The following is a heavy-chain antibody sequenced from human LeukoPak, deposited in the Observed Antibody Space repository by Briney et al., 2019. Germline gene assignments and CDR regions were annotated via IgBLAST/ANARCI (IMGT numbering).Heavy chain of an antibody. Sequence: ASVKVSCRASGYTFTSYGISWVRQAPGQGLEWMGWISAYNGNTNYAQKLQGRVTMTTDTSTSTAYMELRSLRSDDTAVYYCAREYCGGDCYAFDIWGQGTMVTVSS. D-gene: IGHD2-21*02. CDR1: GYTFTSYG. V-gene: IGHV1-18*01. CDR2: ISAYNGNT. J-gene: IGHJ3*02. CDR3: AREYCGGDCYAFDI.